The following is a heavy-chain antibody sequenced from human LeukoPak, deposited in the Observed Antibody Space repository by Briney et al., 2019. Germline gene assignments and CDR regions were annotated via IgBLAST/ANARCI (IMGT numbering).Heavy chain of an antibody. CDR2: INHSGST. D-gene: IGHD5-18*01. CDR1: GGSFSGYY. J-gene: IGHJ4*02. Sequence: SETLSLTCAVYGGSFSGYYWSWIRQPPGKGLEWIGEINHSGSTNYNPSLESRVTISVDTSKNQFSLKLSSVTAADTAVYYCARGYSYGFFDYWGQGTLVTVSS. CDR3: ARGYSYGFFDY. V-gene: IGHV4-34*01.